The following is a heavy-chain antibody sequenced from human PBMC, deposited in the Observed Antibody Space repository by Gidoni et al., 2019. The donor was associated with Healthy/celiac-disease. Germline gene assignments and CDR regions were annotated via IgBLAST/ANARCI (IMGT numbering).Heavy chain of an antibody. CDR1: GGSISSSSYY. J-gene: IGHJ4*02. Sequence: QLQLQESGPGLVKPSETLSLTCTVSGGSISSSSYYWGWIRQPPGKGLEWIGSIYYSGSTYYNPSLKSRVTISVDTSKNQFSLKLSSVTAADTAVYYCARHRPGGHYYDSSGHFDYWGQGTLVTVSS. CDR2: IYYSGST. V-gene: IGHV4-39*01. CDR3: ARHRPGGHYYDSSGHFDY. D-gene: IGHD3-22*01.